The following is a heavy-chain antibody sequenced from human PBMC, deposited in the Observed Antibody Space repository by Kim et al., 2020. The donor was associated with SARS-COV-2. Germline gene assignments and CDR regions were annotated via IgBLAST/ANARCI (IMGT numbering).Heavy chain of an antibody. Sequence: SETLSLTCAAYGGSFSGYYWSWIRQPPGKGLEWIWAINHSGSTTYNPSLKSRVTIPVDTSKNQFSLKLSSVTAADTAVYYCAGRPHYYDSSGYSVDYWGQGTLVTVSS. CDR3: AGRPHYYDSSGYSVDY. CDR1: GGSFSGYY. J-gene: IGHJ4*02. CDR2: INHSGST. D-gene: IGHD3-22*01. V-gene: IGHV4-34*01.